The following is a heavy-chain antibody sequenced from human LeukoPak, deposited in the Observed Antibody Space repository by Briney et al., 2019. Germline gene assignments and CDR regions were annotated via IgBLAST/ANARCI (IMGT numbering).Heavy chain of an antibody. CDR2: IIPIFGTA. J-gene: IGHJ4*02. Sequence: SVKVSCKASGGTFSSYAISWMRQAPGQGLEWMGGIIPIFGTANYAQKFQGRVTITTGESTSTAYMELSSLRSEDTAVYYCARSTSAITNYDILTGYFDYWGQGTLVTVSS. D-gene: IGHD3-9*01. CDR3: ARSTSAITNYDILTGYFDY. V-gene: IGHV1-69*05. CDR1: GGTFSSYA.